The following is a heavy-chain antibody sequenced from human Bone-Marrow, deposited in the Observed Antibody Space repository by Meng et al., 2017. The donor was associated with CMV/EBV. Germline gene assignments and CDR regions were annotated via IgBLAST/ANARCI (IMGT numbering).Heavy chain of an antibody. D-gene: IGHD2-2*01. Sequence: GGSLRLSCAASGSTVNNNYMTWVRQAPGKGLECVSVIYGSGTTYYADSVKGRFTISRDNSKNTLYLQMNSLRAEDTAVYYCAKPPYCSSTSCGNWFDPWGQGPLVTVYS. CDR2: IYGSGTT. CDR3: AKPPYCSSTSCGNWFDP. CDR1: GSTVNNNY. V-gene: IGHV3-53*01. J-gene: IGHJ5*02.